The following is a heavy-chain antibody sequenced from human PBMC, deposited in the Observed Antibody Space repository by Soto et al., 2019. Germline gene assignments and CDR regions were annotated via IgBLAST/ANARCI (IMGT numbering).Heavy chain of an antibody. CDR3: ARLGTQYSSGWFPFDY. CDR2: IYPGDSDT. CDR1: GYSFTSYW. Sequence: GESLKLSCKGSGYSFTSYWIGWVRQMPGKGLEWMGIIYPGDSDTRYSPSFQGQVTISADKSISTAYLQWSSLKASDTAMYYCARLGTQYSSGWFPFDYWGQGTLVTVSS. J-gene: IGHJ4*02. V-gene: IGHV5-51*01. D-gene: IGHD6-19*01.